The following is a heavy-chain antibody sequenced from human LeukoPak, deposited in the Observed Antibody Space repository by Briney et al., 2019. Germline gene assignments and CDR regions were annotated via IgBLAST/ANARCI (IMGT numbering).Heavy chain of an antibody. CDR3: ARTSQIYDFWSGRQYYFDY. CDR1: GYTFTSYD. D-gene: IGHD3-3*01. J-gene: IGHJ4*02. V-gene: IGHV1-8*01. Sequence: GASVKVSCKASGYTFTSYDINWVRQATGQGLEWMGWMNPNSGNTGYAQKFQGRVTMTRNTSISTAYMELSSLRSEDTAVYYCARTSQIYDFWSGRQYYFDYWGQGTLVTVSS. CDR2: MNPNSGNT.